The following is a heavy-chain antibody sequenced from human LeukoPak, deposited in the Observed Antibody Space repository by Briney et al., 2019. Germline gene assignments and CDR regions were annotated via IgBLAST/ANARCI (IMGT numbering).Heavy chain of an antibody. CDR3: TSLKERYCSSTSCSRPPNDY. Sequence: GGSLKLSCGACVFTFSGSAMHWVRQASGKGLEWVGRIRRKANSYATAYAASVKGRFTISRDDSKNTAYLQMNSLKTEDTAVYYCTSLKERYCSSTSCSRPPNDYWGQGTLVTV. CDR1: VFTFSGSA. CDR2: IRRKANSYAT. V-gene: IGHV3-73*01. D-gene: IGHD2-2*01. J-gene: IGHJ4*02.